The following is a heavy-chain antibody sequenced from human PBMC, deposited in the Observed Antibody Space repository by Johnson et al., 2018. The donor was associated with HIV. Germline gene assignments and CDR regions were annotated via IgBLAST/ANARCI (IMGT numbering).Heavy chain of an antibody. CDR1: GFTFSSYA. Sequence: VQLVESGGGVVQPGRSLRLSCAASGFTFSSYAMHWVRQAPGKGLEWVAVISYDGSNKYYADSVKGRFSISRDNSKNTLYLQMNSLRAEDTALYDCAKVVGIAAAGLDAFDIWGQGTMVTVSS. D-gene: IGHD6-13*01. J-gene: IGHJ3*02. CDR3: AKVVGIAAAGLDAFDI. CDR2: ISYDGSNK. V-gene: IGHV3-30-3*01.